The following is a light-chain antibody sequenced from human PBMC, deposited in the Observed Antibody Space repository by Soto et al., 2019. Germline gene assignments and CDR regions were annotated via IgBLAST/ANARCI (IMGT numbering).Light chain of an antibody. V-gene: IGLV2-11*01. Sequence: QSALTQPRSVSGSPGQSVTISCTGTRSDVGAYNYVSWYQRHPGKAPKLMIYDVSERPSGVPDRFSGSKSGNTASLTISGLQAEDEATYYCNSYRSSNNLEGVFGGGTKLTVL. CDR1: RSDVGAYNY. J-gene: IGLJ3*02. CDR2: DVS. CDR3: NSYRSSNNLEGV.